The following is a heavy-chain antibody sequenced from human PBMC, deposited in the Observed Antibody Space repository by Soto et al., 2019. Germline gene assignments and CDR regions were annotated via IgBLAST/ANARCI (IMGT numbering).Heavy chain of an antibody. CDR3: VGHCTNGVCTILDY. D-gene: IGHD2-8*01. CDR2: IIPIFGTA. J-gene: IGHJ4*02. V-gene: IGHV1-69*06. CDR1: GGTFSSYA. Sequence: SVKVSCKASGGTFSSYAISWVRQAPGQGLEWMGGIIPIFGTANYAQKFQGRVTITADKSTSTAYMELSSLRSEDTAVYYCVGHCTNGVCTILDYWGQGTLVTVSS.